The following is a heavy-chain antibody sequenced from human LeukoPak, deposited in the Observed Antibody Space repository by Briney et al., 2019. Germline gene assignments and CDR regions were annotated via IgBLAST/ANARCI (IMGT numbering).Heavy chain of an antibody. D-gene: IGHD3-10*01. V-gene: IGHV4-31*03. Sequence: SETLSLTCTVSGGSISSGGYYWSWLRQHPGKGLEWIGYIYYSGSTYYNPSLKSRVTISVDTSKNQFSLKLSSVTAADTAVYYCARVGGSGSYYYFDYWGQGTLVTVSS. CDR3: ARVGGSGSYYYFDY. CDR2: IYYSGST. CDR1: GGSISSGGYY. J-gene: IGHJ4*02.